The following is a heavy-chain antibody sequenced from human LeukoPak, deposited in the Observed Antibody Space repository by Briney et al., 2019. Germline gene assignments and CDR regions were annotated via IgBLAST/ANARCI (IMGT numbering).Heavy chain of an antibody. D-gene: IGHD6-6*01. J-gene: IGHJ4*02. Sequence: ASVKVSCKVSGYTLTELSMHWVRQAPGKGLEWMGGFDPEDGETIYAQKFQGRVTMTEDTSTDTAYMKLSSLRSEDTAVYYCAQPSWDSSSSGFDYWGQGTLVTVSS. CDR1: GYTLTELS. V-gene: IGHV1-24*01. CDR2: FDPEDGET. CDR3: AQPSWDSSSSGFDY.